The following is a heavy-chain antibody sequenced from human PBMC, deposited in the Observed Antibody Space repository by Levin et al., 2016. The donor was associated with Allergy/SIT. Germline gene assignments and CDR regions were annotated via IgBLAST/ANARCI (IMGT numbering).Heavy chain of an antibody. Sequence: SQTLSLTCAVYGGSFSGYYWSWIRQPPGKGLEWIGEINHSGSTNYNPSLKSRVTISVDTSKNQFSLKLSSVTAADTAVYYCARGLGIVVVTAIPGGNWFDPWGQGTLVTVSS. CDR2: INHSGST. J-gene: IGHJ5*02. CDR3: ARGLGIVVVTAIPGGNWFDP. D-gene: IGHD2-21*02. V-gene: IGHV4-34*01. CDR1: GGSFSGYY.